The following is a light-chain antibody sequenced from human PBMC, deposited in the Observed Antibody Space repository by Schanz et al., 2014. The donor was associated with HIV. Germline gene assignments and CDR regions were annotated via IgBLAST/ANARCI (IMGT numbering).Light chain of an antibody. J-gene: IGKJ1*01. CDR2: DAS. CDR3: QQYNTWPRT. Sequence: EIVMTQSPATLSESPGERVTLSCRASQSVSSNLAWYQHKPGQAPRLLIYDASTRATGIPARFSGSGSGTEFTXXXSSLQSEXFAVYYCQQYNTWPRTFGQGTKVELK. V-gene: IGKV3-15*01. CDR1: QSVSSN.